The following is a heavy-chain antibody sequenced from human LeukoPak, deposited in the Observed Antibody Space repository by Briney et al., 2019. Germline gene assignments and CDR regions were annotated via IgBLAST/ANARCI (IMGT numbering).Heavy chain of an antibody. D-gene: IGHD3-10*01. CDR1: GFTFSSYG. Sequence: GGSLRLSCAASGFTFSSYGMHWVRQAPGKGLERVAVIAYDGSNKYYADSVKGRFTISRDNSKNTLYLQMNSLRAEDTAVYYCAKDRYGSGSYYYTPHFDYWGQGTLVTVSS. CDR2: IAYDGSNK. CDR3: AKDRYGSGSYYYTPHFDY. J-gene: IGHJ4*02. V-gene: IGHV3-30*18.